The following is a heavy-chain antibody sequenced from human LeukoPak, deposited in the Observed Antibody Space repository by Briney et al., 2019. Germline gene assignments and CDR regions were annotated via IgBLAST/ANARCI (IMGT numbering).Heavy chain of an antibody. CDR3: ARDQNNWNEKDY. J-gene: IGHJ4*02. D-gene: IGHD1-1*01. Sequence: GGSLRLFCAASGFTFSSYSMNWGRQAPGKGLEWVSSISSSGSYIYYADSVKGRFTISRDNAKNSLYLQMNSLRAEDTAVYYCARDQNNWNEKDYWGQGTLVTVSS. CDR1: GFTFSSYS. CDR2: ISSSGSYI. V-gene: IGHV3-21*01.